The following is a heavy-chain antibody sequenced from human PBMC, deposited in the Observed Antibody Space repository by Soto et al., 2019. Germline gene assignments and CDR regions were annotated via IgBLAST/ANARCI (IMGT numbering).Heavy chain of an antibody. CDR1: GDSIGGSNYY. J-gene: IGHJ4*02. Sequence: QVQLEESGPGLVKPSQTLSLTCNVSGDSIGGSNYYWGWVRQPPGKGLEWIGYISYSGSTYYSPSLRSRLTISVDTSKNRFSLKLTSVTAADTAVYFCARAQPRVMAANTFFDNWGRGTLVTVSS. D-gene: IGHD3-16*01. V-gene: IGHV4-30-4*01. CDR2: ISYSGST. CDR3: ARAQPRVMAANTFFDN.